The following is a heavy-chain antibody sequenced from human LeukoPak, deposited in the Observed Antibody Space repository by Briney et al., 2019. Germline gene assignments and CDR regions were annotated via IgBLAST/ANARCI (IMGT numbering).Heavy chain of an antibody. CDR3: ARDRLSGWELLWTGFGY. CDR2: ISSSGSTI. V-gene: IGHV3-48*04. Sequence: GGSLRLSCAASGFTFSSYSMNWVRQAPGKGLEWVSYISSSGSTIYYADSVKGRFTISRDNAKNSLYLQMNSLRAEDTAVYYCARDRLSGWELLWTGFGYWGQGTQVTVSS. J-gene: IGHJ4*02. CDR1: GFTFSSYS. D-gene: IGHD2-21*01.